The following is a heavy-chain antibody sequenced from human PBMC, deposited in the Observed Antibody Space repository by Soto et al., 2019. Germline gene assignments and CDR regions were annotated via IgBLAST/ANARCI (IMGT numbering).Heavy chain of an antibody. Sequence: GGSLRLSCAASGFTFSGSAMHWVRQASGKGLEWVGRIRSKANSYATAYAASVKGRFTISRDDSKNTAYLQMNSLKTEDTAVYYCTSVGPQAFDTWGQGTMVTVSS. CDR1: GFTFSGSA. J-gene: IGHJ3*02. CDR2: IRSKANSYAT. V-gene: IGHV3-73*01. CDR3: TSVGPQAFDT.